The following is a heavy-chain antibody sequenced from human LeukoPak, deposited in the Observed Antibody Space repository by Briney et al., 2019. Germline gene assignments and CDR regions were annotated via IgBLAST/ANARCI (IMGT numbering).Heavy chain of an antibody. J-gene: IGHJ4*02. Sequence: GGSLRLSCAASGSTLSSYVMNWVRQAPGKGLEWVSGISDSGGGTYYADSVKGRFTISRDNSKNTLYLQMNSLRAEDTAVYYCAKLPGRAADYWGQGTLVTVSS. CDR1: GSTLSSYV. CDR2: ISDSGGGT. CDR3: AKLPGRAADY. V-gene: IGHV3-23*01.